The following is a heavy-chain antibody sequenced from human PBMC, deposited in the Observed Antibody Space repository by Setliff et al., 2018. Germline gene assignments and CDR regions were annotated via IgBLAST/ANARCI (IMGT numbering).Heavy chain of an antibody. CDR1: GGSIDSHY. V-gene: IGHV3-7*01. CDR2: IKEDGSEK. D-gene: IGHD2-15*01. CDR3: VRDRWKVVVNRGDDAFDL. J-gene: IGHJ3*01. Sequence: ETLSLTCSVSGGSIDSHYWSWIRQPPGKGLEWVANIKEDGSEKYYVDSVKGRFTISRDNAKNSLDLQMDSLRAEDTAVYYCVRDRWKVVVNRGDDAFDLWGQGTMVTVSS.